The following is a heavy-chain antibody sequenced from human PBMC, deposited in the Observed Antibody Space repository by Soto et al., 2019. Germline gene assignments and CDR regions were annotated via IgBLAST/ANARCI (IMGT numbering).Heavy chain of an antibody. V-gene: IGHV4-31*03. CDR1: NDSISSDSYS. Sequence: SETLSLTCTVSNDSISSDSYSWNWIRQHPGKGLEWIGYSYYSGSTHYTPSLKSRVTISVDTSKNQFSLKLSSVTAADTAVYYCARIRTIFEVLITIDYWGQGALVTVSS. CDR2: SYYSGST. J-gene: IGHJ4*02. CDR3: ARIRTIFEVLITIDY. D-gene: IGHD3-3*01.